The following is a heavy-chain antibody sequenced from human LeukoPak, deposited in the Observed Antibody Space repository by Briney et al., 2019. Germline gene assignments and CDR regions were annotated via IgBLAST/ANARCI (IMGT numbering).Heavy chain of an antibody. D-gene: IGHD1-26*01. Sequence: ASVKVSCKASGYTFTGYYIHWVRQAPGQGLEWMGRINPNSGGTNYAQKFQGRVTMTRDTSISTAYMELSRLRPDDTAVYYCAREIPYTGADYWGQGTLVTVSS. V-gene: IGHV1-2*06. J-gene: IGHJ4*02. CDR1: GYTFTGYY. CDR3: AREIPYTGADY. CDR2: INPNSGGT.